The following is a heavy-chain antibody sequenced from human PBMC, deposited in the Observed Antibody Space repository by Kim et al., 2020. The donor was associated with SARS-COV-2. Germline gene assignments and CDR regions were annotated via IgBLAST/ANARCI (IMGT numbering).Heavy chain of an antibody. CDR2: IYHSGST. V-gene: IGHV4-4*02. J-gene: IGHJ6*02. CDR1: GGSISSSNW. D-gene: IGHD2-15*01. Sequence: SETLSLTCAVSGGSISSSNWWSWVRQPPGKGLEWIGEIYHSGSTNYNPSLKSRVTISVDKSKNQFSLKLSSVTAADTAVYYCASCYCSGGSCTPYYYYGMDVWGQGTTVTVSS. CDR3: ASCYCSGGSCTPYYYYGMDV.